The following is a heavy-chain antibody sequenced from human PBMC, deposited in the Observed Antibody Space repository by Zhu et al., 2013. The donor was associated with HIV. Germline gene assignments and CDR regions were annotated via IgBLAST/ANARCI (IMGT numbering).Heavy chain of an antibody. J-gene: IGHJ5*02. D-gene: IGHD3-3*01. CDR1: GYTFTGYY. Sequence: QVQLVQSGAEVKKPGASVKVSCKASGYTFTGYYMHWVRQAPGQGLEWMGWINPNSGGTNYAQKFQGRVTMTRDTSISTAYMELSRLRSDDTAVYYCAREIGSITIFSGGNWFDPWGQGTLVTVSS. CDR3: AREIGSITIFSGGNWFDP. CDR2: INPNSGGT. V-gene: IGHV1-2*02.